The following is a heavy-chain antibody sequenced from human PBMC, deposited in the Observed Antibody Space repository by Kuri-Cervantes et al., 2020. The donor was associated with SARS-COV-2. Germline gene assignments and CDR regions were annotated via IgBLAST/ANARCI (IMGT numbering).Heavy chain of an antibody. V-gene: IGHV3-23*01. J-gene: IGHJ4*02. D-gene: IGHD2-15*01. CDR1: GFTFSSYA. Sequence: LSLTCAASGFTFSSYAMSWVRQAPGKGLEWVSAISGSGGSTYYADSVKGRFTISRDNSKNTLYLQMNSLRAEDTAVYYCAKGPKALYYSDYWGQGTLVTVSS. CDR3: AKGPKALYYSDY. CDR2: ISGSGGST.